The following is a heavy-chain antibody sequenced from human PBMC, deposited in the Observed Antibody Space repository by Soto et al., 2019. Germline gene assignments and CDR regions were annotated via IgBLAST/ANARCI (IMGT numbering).Heavy chain of an antibody. V-gene: IGHV3-74*01. CDR2: IKTDGSVT. J-gene: IGHJ4*02. CDR1: GFTFNNYC. Sequence: LRLSCAASGFTFNNYCMHWVRQAPGKGLVWVSRIKTDGSVTTYADSLKGRFTISRDNAKNTLYLQMNSLRDEDTAVYFCARDGGAVGKHYCYWGQGTLVTVSS. D-gene: IGHD6-13*01. CDR3: ARDGGAVGKHYCY.